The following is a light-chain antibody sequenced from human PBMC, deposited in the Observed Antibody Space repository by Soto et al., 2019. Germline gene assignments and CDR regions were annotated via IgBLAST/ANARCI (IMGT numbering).Light chain of an antibody. Sequence: DIQMTQSPSSLSASVGDRVTITCRASQIISTDLNWYQQKPGKAPKFLIYAASTLQSGVPSRFSGSGSGTDFTITISNLQPEDFATYYCQQTYSNPRTFGQGTTGEV. CDR3: QQTYSNPRT. CDR2: AAS. V-gene: IGKV1-39*01. CDR1: QIISTD. J-gene: IGKJ1*01.